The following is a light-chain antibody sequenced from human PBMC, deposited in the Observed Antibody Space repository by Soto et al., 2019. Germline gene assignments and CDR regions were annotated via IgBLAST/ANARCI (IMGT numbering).Light chain of an antibody. CDR1: SSNIGSNT. CDR2: SNN. Sequence: QSVLTQPPSASGTPGQRVTLSCSGSSSNIGSNTVNWYQQLPATAPKLLIYSNNQRPSGVPDRFSGSKSGTSASLAISGLQSEDEADYYCAAWDDSLNGWVFGGGTKVTVL. CDR3: AAWDDSLNGWV. V-gene: IGLV1-44*01. J-gene: IGLJ3*02.